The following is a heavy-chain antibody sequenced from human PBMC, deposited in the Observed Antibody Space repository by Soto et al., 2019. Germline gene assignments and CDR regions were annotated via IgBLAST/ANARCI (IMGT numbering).Heavy chain of an antibody. J-gene: IGHJ3*01. CDR1: GYRFSSYW. V-gene: IGHV5-51*01. CDR2: IYAGDSDT. D-gene: IGHD2-15*01. CDR3: AIQEFRSWSPAFDF. Sequence: PGESLKISCKGSGYRFSSYWIGWVRQMPGKGLEWMGIIYAGDSDTRYSPSFQGQVTISADKSFSTAYLQWSSLKASDTAMYYCAIQEFRSWSPAFDFWGQGTMVTVSS.